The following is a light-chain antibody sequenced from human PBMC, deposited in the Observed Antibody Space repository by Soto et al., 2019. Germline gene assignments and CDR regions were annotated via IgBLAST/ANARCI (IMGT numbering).Light chain of an antibody. J-gene: IGLJ3*02. CDR2: EDT. CDR1: SSDVGGYKL. CDR3: CSYADTFWV. Sequence: QSALTQPASVSGSPGQSITISCIGTSSDVGGYKLVSWYQQYPGKAPKLIIYEDTKRPSGVSNRFSGSKSGNTASLTISGLHAEDEADYHCCSYADTFWVFGGGTKLTVL. V-gene: IGLV2-23*01.